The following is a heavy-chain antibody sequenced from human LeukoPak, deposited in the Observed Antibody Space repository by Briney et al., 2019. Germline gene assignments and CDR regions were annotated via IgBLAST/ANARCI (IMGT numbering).Heavy chain of an antibody. Sequence: ASETLSLTCTVSGGSISSSSYYWGWIRQPPGKGLEWIGSIYYSGSTYYNPSLKSRVTISVDTSKNQFSLKLSSVTAADTAVYYCARKAAAGLKFDYWGQGTLVTVSS. CDR3: ARKAAAGLKFDY. V-gene: IGHV4-39*07. D-gene: IGHD6-13*01. CDR2: IYYSGST. J-gene: IGHJ4*02. CDR1: GGSISSSSYY.